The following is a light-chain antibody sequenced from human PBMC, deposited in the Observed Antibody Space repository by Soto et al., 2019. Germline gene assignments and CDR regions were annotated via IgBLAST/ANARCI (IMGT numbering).Light chain of an antibody. V-gene: IGKV4-1*01. CDR2: WAS. CDR1: QSLLYSSNNKNY. CDR3: QQTSAAPFT. J-gene: IGKJ3*01. Sequence: DIVMTQPPDSLPVSLGERATINCKSSQSLLYSSNNKNYLAWYQQKPGQPPKLLIFWASTRESGVPDRFSGSGSGTDFTLTINSLQPEDFATYCCQQTSAAPFTFGPGTKVDIK.